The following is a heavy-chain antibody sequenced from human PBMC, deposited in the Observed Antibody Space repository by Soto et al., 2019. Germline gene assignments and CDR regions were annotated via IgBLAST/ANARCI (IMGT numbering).Heavy chain of an antibody. V-gene: IGHV3-30*18. CDR2: ISDDGRNK. D-gene: IGHD3-3*01. CDR3: TKRRDVLRFFEWSSGMEV. J-gene: IGHJ6*02. CDR1: GFTFSNYG. Sequence: GGSLRLSCAASGFTFSNYGMHWVRQAPGKGLEWVAFISDDGRNKYYADSMKGRFTMSRDNSKSTLYLQINSLRVEDTAVYYCTKRRDVLRFFEWSSGMEVWGQGTTVTVS.